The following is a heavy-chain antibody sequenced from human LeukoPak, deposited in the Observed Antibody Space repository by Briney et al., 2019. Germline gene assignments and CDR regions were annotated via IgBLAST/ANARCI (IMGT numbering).Heavy chain of an antibody. D-gene: IGHD6-13*01. CDR2: IYYSGST. J-gene: IGHJ4*02. Sequence: SETLSLTCTVSGGSISSYYWSWIRQPPGKGLEWIGYIYYSGSTNYNPSLKSRVTISVDTSKNQFSLKLSSVTAADTAVYYCAIRGAAAGTDFDYWGQGTLVTVSS. CDR3: AIRGAAAGTDFDY. CDR1: GGSISSYY. V-gene: IGHV4-59*01.